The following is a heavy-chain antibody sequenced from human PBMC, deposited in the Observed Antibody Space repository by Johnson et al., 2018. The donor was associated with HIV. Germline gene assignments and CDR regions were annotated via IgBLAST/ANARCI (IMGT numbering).Heavy chain of an antibody. Sequence: VQLVESGGGVVQPGRSLRLSCAASGFTFSSNYMSWVRQAPGKGLEWVSVIYSGGSTYYADSVKGRFTISRDNSKNTLYLQMNSLRAEDTAVYYCARLEELLRAFDIWGQGTMVTVSS. CDR1: GFTFSSNY. CDR3: ARLEELLRAFDI. J-gene: IGHJ3*02. D-gene: IGHD1-26*01. V-gene: IGHV3-66*01. CDR2: IYSGGST.